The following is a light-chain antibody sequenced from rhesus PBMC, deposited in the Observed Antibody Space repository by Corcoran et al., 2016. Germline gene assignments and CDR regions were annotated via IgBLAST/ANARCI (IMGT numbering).Light chain of an antibody. Sequence: DIVMTQTPLSLPVTPGEPASISCRSSQSLLDSEDGNTYLDWYLQKPGQSPQLLISEVSNRASGVPDRFSGSGSDTDFTLKISRVEAEDVGVYYCMQPLEFPYSFGQGTKVEIK. V-gene: IGKV2-104*02. CDR2: EVS. J-gene: IGKJ2*01. CDR1: QSLLDSEDGNTY. CDR3: MQPLEFPYS.